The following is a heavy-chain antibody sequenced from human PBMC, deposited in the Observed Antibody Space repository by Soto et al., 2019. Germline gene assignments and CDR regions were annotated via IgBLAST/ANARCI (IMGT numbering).Heavy chain of an antibody. CDR2: ISDDGINT. D-gene: IGHD3-16*01. Sequence: QVQLVESGGGVVQPGRSLRLSCAASGFTFNNYAMYWVRQAPGKGLEWMAVISDDGINTYYADSVKGRFTISRDNSKNTLYLQINSLRPEDTAVYYCARGMITFGGYGGQGTLVNVSS. J-gene: IGHJ4*02. CDR1: GFTFNNYA. CDR3: ARGMITFGGY. V-gene: IGHV3-30-3*01.